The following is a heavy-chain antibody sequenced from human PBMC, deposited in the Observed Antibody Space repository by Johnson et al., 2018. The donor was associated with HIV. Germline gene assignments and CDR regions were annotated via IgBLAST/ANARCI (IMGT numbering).Heavy chain of an antibody. CDR2: IYSDGST. V-gene: IGHV3-23*03. J-gene: IGHJ3*02. Sequence: LPLVESGGGVVQPGGSLRLSCAASRFTFSSYGMSWVRQAPGKGLDWVSVIYSDGSTYYAASVKGRFTISRDNSKNTLYLQMNSLRAEDTAVYYCTREWTRYGRASDIWGQGTMVTVSS. D-gene: IGHD3/OR15-3a*01. CDR3: TREWTRYGRASDI. CDR1: RFTFSSYG.